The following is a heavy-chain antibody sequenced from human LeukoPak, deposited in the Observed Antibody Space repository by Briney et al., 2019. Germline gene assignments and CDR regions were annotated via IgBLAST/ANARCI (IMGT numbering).Heavy chain of an antibody. CDR2: IYPGDSNT. V-gene: IGHV5-51*01. D-gene: IGHD2-8*01. J-gene: IGHJ4*02. Sequence: GESLKISCKGSGYSFTSYWIGWVRQMPGKGLEWMGIIYPGDSNTRYSPSFQGQVSISADKSISTAYLQWSSLKASDTAMYFCARQHQGYCTNGVCNGFDYWGQGTLVTVSS. CDR3: ARQHQGYCTNGVCNGFDY. CDR1: GYSFTSYW.